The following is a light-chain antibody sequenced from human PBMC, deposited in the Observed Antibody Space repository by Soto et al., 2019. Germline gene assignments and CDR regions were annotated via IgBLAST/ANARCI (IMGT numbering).Light chain of an antibody. CDR1: QSISMW. V-gene: IGKV1-5*03. J-gene: IGKJ1*01. CDR3: QHVNSYPWT. Sequence: DIQITQSPSTLSASVGDRVTITCRASQSISMWLAWYQQKPGKAPKVLIYKASSLESGVPSRFSGSGSGTEFSLTISSLQPDDFATYYCQHVNSYPWTFGQGTKVDIK. CDR2: KAS.